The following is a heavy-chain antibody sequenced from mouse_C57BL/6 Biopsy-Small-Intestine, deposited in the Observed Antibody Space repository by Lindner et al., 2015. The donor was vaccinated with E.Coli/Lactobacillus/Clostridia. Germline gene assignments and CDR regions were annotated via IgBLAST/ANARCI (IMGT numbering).Heavy chain of an antibody. CDR2: TSSGSSTI. CDR1: GFTFSDYG. Sequence: VQLQESGGGLVKPGGSLKLSCAASGFTFSDYGMHWVRQAPEKGLEWVAYTSSGSSTIYYADTVKGRFTISRDNAKNTLFLQMTSLRSEDTAMYYCARPDYDYDGYAMDYWGQGTSVTVSS. V-gene: IGHV5-17*01. D-gene: IGHD2-4*01. CDR3: ARPDYDYDGYAMDY. J-gene: IGHJ4*01.